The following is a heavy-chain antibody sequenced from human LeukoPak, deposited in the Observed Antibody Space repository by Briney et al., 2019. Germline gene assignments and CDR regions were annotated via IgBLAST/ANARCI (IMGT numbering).Heavy chain of an antibody. J-gene: IGHJ1*01. CDR2: IDTDGSIT. V-gene: IGHV3-74*01. Sequence: GGSRRLSCAASGYTFSSYWMHWVRQAPGKGLVWVSRIDTDGSITSYADSVKGRFTISRDNAKNTLYLQMNSLRAEDTAVYYCAREGLSSSWPAEYFQHWGQGTLVTVSS. CDR3: AREGLSSSWPAEYFQH. D-gene: IGHD6-13*01. CDR1: GYTFSSYW.